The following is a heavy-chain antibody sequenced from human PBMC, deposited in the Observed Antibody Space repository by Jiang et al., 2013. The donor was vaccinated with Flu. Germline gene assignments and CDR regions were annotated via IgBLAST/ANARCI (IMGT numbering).Heavy chain of an antibody. V-gene: IGHV3-23*01. CDR2: ISGNGVST. CDR3: ANIKGDYYYGMDV. Sequence: VQLLESGGGVVQPGGSLRLSCAASGFTFSSYAMSWVRQAPGKGLEWVTIISGNGVSTYYAGSVKGRFTISRDNSKDTLFLQMNSLRAEDTAVYYCANIKGDYYYGMDVWGKGTTVTVS. J-gene: IGHJ6*04. CDR1: GFTFSSYA.